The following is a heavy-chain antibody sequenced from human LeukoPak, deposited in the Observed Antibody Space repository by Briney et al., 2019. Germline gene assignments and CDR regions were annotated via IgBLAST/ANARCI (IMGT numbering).Heavy chain of an antibody. CDR3: ARQHTAGYYYYGLDV. CDR1: GFTFSSNY. CDR2: IYSGGST. V-gene: IGHV3-53*01. D-gene: IGHD2-21*01. J-gene: IGHJ6*02. Sequence: PGGSLRLSCAAYGFTFSSNYMNWVRQAPGKGLEWVSVIYSGGSTYYADSVKGRFTISRDTSGSTLYLQMNSLRAEDTAIYYCARQHTAGYYYYGLDVWGQGTTVTVSS.